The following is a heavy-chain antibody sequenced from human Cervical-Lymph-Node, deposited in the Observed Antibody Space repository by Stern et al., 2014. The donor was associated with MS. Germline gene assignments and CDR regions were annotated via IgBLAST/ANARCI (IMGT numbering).Heavy chain of an antibody. CDR2: IYPGDSDT. CDR1: GYSFTNYW. CDR3: ARHSGDHGDYRSSLAN. J-gene: IGHJ4*02. V-gene: IGHV5-51*01. Sequence: EVQLVESGSEVKKPGESLKISCRGSGYSFTNYWIGWVRQMPGKGLEWMGKIYPGDSDTIYSPSFQGQVIISADKSSSAAYLQWSSLKASDSALYFCARHSGDHGDYRSSLANWGQGTLVTVSS. D-gene: IGHD4-17*01.